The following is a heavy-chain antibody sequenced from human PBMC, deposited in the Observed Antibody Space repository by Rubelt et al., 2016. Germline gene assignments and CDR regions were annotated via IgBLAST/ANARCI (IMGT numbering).Heavy chain of an antibody. CDR2: ISTYNGDT. V-gene: IGHV1-18*01. J-gene: IGHJ4*02. CDR1: GYSFKRYA. Sequence: QVQLVQSGAEVKEPGASIKVSCKTSGYSFKRYAISWVRQAPGQGLEWMGWISTYNGDTRYAQNFQGRVTMTTDTSTSTAYMELRSLRSDDTAVYSCARDPSNTSGCPAYFDYWGQGTLVTVTS. CDR3: ARDPSNTSGCPAYFDY. D-gene: IGHD3-22*01.